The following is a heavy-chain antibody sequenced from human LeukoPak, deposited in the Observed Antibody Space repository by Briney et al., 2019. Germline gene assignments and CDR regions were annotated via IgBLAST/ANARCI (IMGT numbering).Heavy chain of an antibody. Sequence: GASVKVSCKASGYTFTSHDIKWVRQATGQGLEWMGWMSPNSGDTGHAQKFQGRVTMTSDSSISTAYMELSSLRSEDTAIYYCVRTPPNWGFDYWGQGTLVTVSS. CDR2: MSPNSGDT. V-gene: IGHV1-8*01. CDR1: GYTFTSHD. J-gene: IGHJ4*02. CDR3: VRTPPNWGFDY. D-gene: IGHD7-27*01.